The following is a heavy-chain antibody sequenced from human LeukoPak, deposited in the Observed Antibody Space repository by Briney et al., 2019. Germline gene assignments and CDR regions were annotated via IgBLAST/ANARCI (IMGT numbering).Heavy chain of an antibody. CDR2: IYYSGST. CDR3: ARLPYYYDSSGYYSDAFDI. V-gene: IGHV4-59*08. D-gene: IGHD3-22*01. J-gene: IGHJ3*02. CDR1: GGSISSYY. Sequence: SETLSLTCTVSGGSISSYYWSWIRPPPGKGLEWIGYIYYSGSTNYNPSLKSRVTISVDTSKNQFSLKLSSVTAADTAVYYCARLPYYYDSSGYYSDAFDIWGQGTMVTVSS.